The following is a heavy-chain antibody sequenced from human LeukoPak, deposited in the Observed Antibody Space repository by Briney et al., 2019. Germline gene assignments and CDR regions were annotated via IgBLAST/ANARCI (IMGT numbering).Heavy chain of an antibody. D-gene: IGHD6-13*01. CDR2: INPSGGST. V-gene: IGHV1-46*01. J-gene: IGHJ4*02. CDR1: GYTFTSYY. Sequence: ASVKVSCKASGYTFTSYYMHWVRQAPGQGLEWMGIINPSGGSTSYAQKFQGRVTMTRDMSTSTVYMELSSLRSEDTAVYYCARDALAAAGPYWGQGTLVTVSS. CDR3: ARDALAAAGPY.